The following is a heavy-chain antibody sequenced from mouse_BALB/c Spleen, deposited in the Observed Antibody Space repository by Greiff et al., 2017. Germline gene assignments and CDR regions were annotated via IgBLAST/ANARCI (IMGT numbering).Heavy chain of an antibody. Sequence: EVKLVESGGGLVQPGGSRKLSCAASGFTFSDYGMAWVRQAPGKGPEWVAFISNLAYSIYYADTVTGRCTISRENAKNTLYLEMSSLRSEDTAMYYCARDRGNYEGYFDVWGAGTTVTVSS. J-gene: IGHJ1*01. D-gene: IGHD2-1*01. CDR1: GFTFSDYG. V-gene: IGHV5-15*02. CDR3: ARDRGNYEGYFDV. CDR2: ISNLAYSI.